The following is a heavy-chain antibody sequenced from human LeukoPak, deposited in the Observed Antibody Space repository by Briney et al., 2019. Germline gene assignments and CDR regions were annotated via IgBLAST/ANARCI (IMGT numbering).Heavy chain of an antibody. CDR3: ARVPKTELYMDV. J-gene: IGHJ6*03. Sequence: SETLSLTCTVSGASISIISYYWGWIRQPPGKGLEWIGSIYYSGNTYYNPSLKSRVTISVDTSKNQFSLKLSSVTAADTAVYYCARVPKTELYMDVWGKGTTVTISS. D-gene: IGHD1-14*01. CDR1: GASISIISYY. V-gene: IGHV4-39*01. CDR2: IYYSGNT.